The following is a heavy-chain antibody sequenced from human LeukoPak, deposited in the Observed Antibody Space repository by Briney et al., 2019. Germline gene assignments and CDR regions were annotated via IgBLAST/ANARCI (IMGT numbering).Heavy chain of an antibody. D-gene: IGHD2-21*01. Sequence: ASVKVSCKASGYMFTNYVVHWARQAPGQRPEWMGWIKAGNGDTKYSQNFQDRLTITRDTSASTVYMELSSLTSEDTALYYCARDDCGDTCYPGGYWGQGTLVTVSS. CDR2: IKAGNGDT. V-gene: IGHV1-3*01. J-gene: IGHJ4*02. CDR1: GYMFTNYV. CDR3: ARDDCGDTCYPGGY.